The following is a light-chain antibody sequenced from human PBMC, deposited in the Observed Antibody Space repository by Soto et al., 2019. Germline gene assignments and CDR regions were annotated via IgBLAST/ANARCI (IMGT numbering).Light chain of an antibody. J-gene: IGKJ4*01. CDR2: DAS. CDR3: HQYDNSPLT. V-gene: IGKV1-5*01. CDR1: QSINNR. Sequence: IQMTQSPSTLSASIGDRVTITCRASQSINNRLAWYQQMPGKAPNLLIYDASTLESGVPSRFRGSGSETEFTLTISGLQPDDFALYYCHQYDNSPLTFGGGTKVEIK.